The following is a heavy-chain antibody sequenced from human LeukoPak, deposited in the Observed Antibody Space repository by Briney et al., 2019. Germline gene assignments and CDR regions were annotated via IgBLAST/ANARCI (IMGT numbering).Heavy chain of an antibody. CDR2: INHSGST. D-gene: IGHD5-18*01. J-gene: IGHJ3*02. Sequence: SETLSLTCAVYGGSFSGYYWSWIRQPPGKGLEWIGEINHSGSTNYNPSLKSRVTISVDTSKNQFSLKLNSVTAADTAVYYCARGAPKEIQLWLRLRGVAFDIWGQGAMVTVSS. CDR1: GGSFSGYY. CDR3: ARGAPKEIQLWLRLRGVAFDI. V-gene: IGHV4-34*01.